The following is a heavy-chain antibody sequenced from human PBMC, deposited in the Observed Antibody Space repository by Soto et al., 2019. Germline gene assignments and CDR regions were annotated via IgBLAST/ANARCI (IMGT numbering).Heavy chain of an antibody. CDR2: IYYSGST. CDR3: ARSPWGPLPAANNWFDP. Sequence: SETLSLTCTVSGGSISSYYWSWIRQPPGKGLEWIGYIYYSGSTNYNPSLKSRVTISVDTSKNQFSLKLSSVTAADTAVYYCARSPWGPLPAANNWFDPWGQGTLVTVSS. J-gene: IGHJ5*02. D-gene: IGHD2-2*01. CDR1: GGSISSYY. V-gene: IGHV4-59*08.